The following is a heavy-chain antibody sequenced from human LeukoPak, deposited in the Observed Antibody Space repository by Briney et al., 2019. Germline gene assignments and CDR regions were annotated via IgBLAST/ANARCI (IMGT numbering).Heavy chain of an antibody. CDR3: ARGVNDAYGY. D-gene: IGHD1-1*01. J-gene: IGHJ4*02. V-gene: IGHV3-23*01. Sequence: PGGSLRLSCAASGFTFSSYGMSWVRQAPGKGLEWVSAISGSGGSTYYADSVKGRFTISRDNSKNTVYFQMNSLRAEDTAVYYCARGVNDAYGYWGQGTLVTVSS. CDR2: ISGSGGST. CDR1: GFTFSSYG.